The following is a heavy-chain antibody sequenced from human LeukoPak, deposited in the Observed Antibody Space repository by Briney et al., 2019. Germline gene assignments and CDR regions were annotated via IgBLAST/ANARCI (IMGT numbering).Heavy chain of an antibody. CDR3: ARDGGGYCSSTSCLLYYYYYGMDV. V-gene: IGHV3-7*01. CDR2: IKQDGSEK. D-gene: IGHD2-2*01. Sequence: PGGSLRLSCAASGFTFSSYWMSWVRQAPGKGLEWVANIKQDGSEKYYVDSVKGRFTISRDNAKNSLYLQMNSLRAEDTAVYYCARDGGGYCSSTSCLLYYYYYGMDVWGQGTTVTVSS. J-gene: IGHJ6*02. CDR1: GFTFSSYW.